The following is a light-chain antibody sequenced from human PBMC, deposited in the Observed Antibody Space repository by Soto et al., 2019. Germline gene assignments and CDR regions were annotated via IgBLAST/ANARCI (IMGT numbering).Light chain of an antibody. CDR2: GNI. CDR1: SSNIGAIYD. Sequence: QSVLTQPPSVSGAPGQRVTISCTGSSSNIGAIYDVHWYQQLPGTAPKLLIYGNINRPSGVPDRFSGSKSGISASLAITGLQAEDEADYYCQSYDISLSGWVFGGGTKLTVL. V-gene: IGLV1-40*01. CDR3: QSYDISLSGWV. J-gene: IGLJ3*02.